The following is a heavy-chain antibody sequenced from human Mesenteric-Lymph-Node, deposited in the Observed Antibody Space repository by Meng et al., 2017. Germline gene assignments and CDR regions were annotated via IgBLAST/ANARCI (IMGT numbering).Heavy chain of an antibody. D-gene: IGHD6-19*01. V-gene: IGHV4-39*06. J-gene: IGHJ5*02. CDR2: IYSSGST. CDR3: ARGIAVAGTFWFDP. CDR1: TGSISSNYH. Sequence: SETLSLTCTVSTGSISSNYHWGWIRQPPGKGLEWIGNIYSSGSTYYNPSLNSRVTMSVDTSKNQFTLKLSSVTAADTAVYYCARGIAVAGTFWFDPWGQGTLVTVSS.